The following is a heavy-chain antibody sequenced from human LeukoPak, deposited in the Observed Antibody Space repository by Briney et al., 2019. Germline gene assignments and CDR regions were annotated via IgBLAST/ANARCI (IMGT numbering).Heavy chain of an antibody. V-gene: IGHV4-39*01. CDR3: ARPSGFLEWLSHRDYYYMDV. J-gene: IGHJ6*03. CDR2: IYYSGST. CDR1: GGSISSSSYY. Sequence: SETLSLTCTVSGGSISSSSYYWGGIRQPPGKGLEWIGSIYYSGSTYYNPSPKSRVTISVDTSKNQFSLKLSSVTAADTAVYYCARPSGFLEWLSHRDYYYMDVWGKGTTVTVSS. D-gene: IGHD3-3*01.